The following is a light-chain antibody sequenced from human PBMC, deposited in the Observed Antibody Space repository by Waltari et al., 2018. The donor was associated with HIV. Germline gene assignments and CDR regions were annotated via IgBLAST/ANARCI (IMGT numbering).Light chain of an antibody. Sequence: EIVMTQSPATLSVSLGERATLSCRASQSVSTNLAWYQQKPGQAPRLLIYSASNRATDIPARFSGSGSGTDFTLTISSLQSEDFAVYYCQQYNNWPPWTFGQGTKVEIK. V-gene: IGKV3-15*01. CDR2: SAS. CDR1: QSVSTN. CDR3: QQYNNWPPWT. J-gene: IGKJ1*01.